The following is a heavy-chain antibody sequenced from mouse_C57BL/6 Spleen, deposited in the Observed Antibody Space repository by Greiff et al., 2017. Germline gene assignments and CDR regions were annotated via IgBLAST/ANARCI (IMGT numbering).Heavy chain of an antibody. J-gene: IGHJ1*03. V-gene: IGHV14-1*01. CDR2: IDPEAGDT. D-gene: IGHD1-1*01. Sequence: VQLQQSGAELVRPGASVKLSCTASGFNITDYYMHWVKQRPEQGLEWIGRIDPEAGDTEYAPKFQGKATMTADTSSNTAYLQLRSLTSADSAVYYCVAHYGSSCLGYFDVWGTGTTVTVSS. CDR1: GFNITDYY. CDR3: VAHYGSSCLGYFDV.